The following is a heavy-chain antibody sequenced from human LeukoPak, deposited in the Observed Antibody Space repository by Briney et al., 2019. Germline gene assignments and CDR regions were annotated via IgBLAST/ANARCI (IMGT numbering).Heavy chain of an antibody. D-gene: IGHD4-23*01. CDR2: ISYIGST. CDR1: GGSISTNGDY. Sequence: PSETLSLTCTVSGGSISTNGDYWGWIRQPPGKGLEWIGSISYIGSTHYNPSLKSRVIISVDTSRNQFSLKLSSVTAADTAVYYCVSHSLRLRWPTDLGYWGQGTLVTVSS. V-gene: IGHV4-39*01. J-gene: IGHJ4*02. CDR3: VSHSLRLRWPTDLGY.